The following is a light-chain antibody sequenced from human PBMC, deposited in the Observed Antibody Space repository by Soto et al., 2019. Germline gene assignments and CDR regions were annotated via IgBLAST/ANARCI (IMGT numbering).Light chain of an antibody. CDR2: AAS. V-gene: IGKV1-9*01. J-gene: IGKJ5*01. CDR3: QHLNSYPLT. CDR1: QGISSY. Sequence: DIQLTQSPSFLSASVGDRVTITCRASQGISSYLAWYQQKPGKAPKLLIYAASTLQSGVPSRFSGSGSGTEFTLTISSLQPEDFATYYCQHLNSYPLTFGQGTRLDIK.